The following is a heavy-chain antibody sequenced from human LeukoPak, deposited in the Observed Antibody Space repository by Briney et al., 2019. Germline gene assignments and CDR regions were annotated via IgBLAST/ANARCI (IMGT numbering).Heavy chain of an antibody. CDR2: TYYRSKWYN. Sequence: SQTLSLTCAISGDSVSSNSAAWNWIRPSPSRGLEWLGRTYYRSKWYNDYAVSVKSRITINPDTSKNQFSLQLNSVTPEDTAVYYCARSSGWYGNVIDYWGQGTLVTVSS. CDR1: GDSVSSNSAA. CDR3: ARSSGWYGNVIDY. D-gene: IGHD6-19*01. J-gene: IGHJ4*02. V-gene: IGHV6-1*01.